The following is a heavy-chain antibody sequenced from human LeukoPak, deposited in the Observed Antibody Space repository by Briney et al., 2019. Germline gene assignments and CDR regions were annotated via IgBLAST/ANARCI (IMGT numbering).Heavy chain of an antibody. V-gene: IGHV4-39*07. Sequence: SETLSLTCTVSGGSISSSSYYWGWIRQPPGKGLEWIGSIYYSGSTYYNPSLKSRVTISVDTSKNQFSLKLSSVTAADTAVYYCAGSRCSSTSCPPRQVVNIWGQGTMVTVSS. CDR1: GGSISSSSYY. D-gene: IGHD2-2*01. CDR2: IYYSGST. CDR3: AGSRCSSTSCPPRQVVNI. J-gene: IGHJ3*02.